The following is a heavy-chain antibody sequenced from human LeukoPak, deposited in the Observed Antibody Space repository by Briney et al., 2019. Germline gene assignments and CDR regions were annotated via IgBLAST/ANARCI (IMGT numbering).Heavy chain of an antibody. CDR1: GYTFTTYN. V-gene: IGHV1-18*01. CDR2: ISGYNGNT. Sequence: ASVKVSCKASGYTFTTYNINWVRQAPGQGLEWMGWISGYNGNTNYAQKLQGRVTMTTDTSTSTAYMELRSLRSDDTAVYYCARERELVVDAFDIWGQGTMVTVSS. J-gene: IGHJ3*02. CDR3: ARERELVVDAFDI. D-gene: IGHD1-26*01.